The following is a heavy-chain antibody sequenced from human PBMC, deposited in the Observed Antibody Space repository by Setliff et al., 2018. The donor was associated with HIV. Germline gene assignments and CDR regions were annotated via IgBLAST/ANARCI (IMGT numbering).Heavy chain of an antibody. CDR3: ARDHEDSGWYVESVDS. CDR1: GFSFTDAW. V-gene: IGHV3-21*01. CDR2: ISSSSSYI. Sequence: GGFLRLSCAAYGFSFTDAWMNWVRQAPGKGLEWVLSISSSSSYIYYANSVKGRFTSSRDNAKNSLYLQMSSLRADDTAVYYCARDHEDSGWYVESVDSWGQGTLVTVSS. D-gene: IGHD6-19*01. J-gene: IGHJ4*02.